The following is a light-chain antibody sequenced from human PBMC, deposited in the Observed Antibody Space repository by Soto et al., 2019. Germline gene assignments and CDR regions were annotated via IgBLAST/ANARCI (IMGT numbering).Light chain of an antibody. Sequence: EIVMTQSPVTLSVSAGERATLCRRASQTSRSDLAWYQQNPGQAPRLLISDASTTATGIPARFNGSGSGTEFTLAISSLQSEDFAIYYCHQYNTWPLTFGGGTKVDIK. CDR1: QTSRSD. CDR3: HQYNTWPLT. CDR2: DAS. J-gene: IGKJ4*01. V-gene: IGKV3-15*01.